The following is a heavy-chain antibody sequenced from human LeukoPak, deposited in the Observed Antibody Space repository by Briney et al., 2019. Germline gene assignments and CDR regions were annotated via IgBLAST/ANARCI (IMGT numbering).Heavy chain of an antibody. CDR3: ARDHYDILTGYYSYGMDV. J-gene: IGHJ6*02. CDR1: GFTFSSYE. CDR2: ISSSGSTI. Sequence: GGSLRLSCAASGFTFSSYEMNWVRQAPGKGLEWVSYISSSGSTIYYADSMKGRFTISRDNAKNSLYLQMNSLRAEDTAVYYCARDHYDILTGYYSYGMDVWGQGTTVTVSS. V-gene: IGHV3-48*03. D-gene: IGHD3-9*01.